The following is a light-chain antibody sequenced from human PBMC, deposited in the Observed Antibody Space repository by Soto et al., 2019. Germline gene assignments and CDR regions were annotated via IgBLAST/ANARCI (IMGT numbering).Light chain of an antibody. CDR3: LQHNSLPLT. CDR1: QGIRNA. J-gene: IGKJ2*01. CDR2: AAS. V-gene: IGKV1-17*01. Sequence: DIQMTQSPSSLSASVGDRVTITCRASQGIRNALVWYQQKPGKAPKRLIYAASSLQSGVPPRFSGTGSGTEFTLTINSLQPEDFATYYCLQHNSLPLTFGQGTKLEIK.